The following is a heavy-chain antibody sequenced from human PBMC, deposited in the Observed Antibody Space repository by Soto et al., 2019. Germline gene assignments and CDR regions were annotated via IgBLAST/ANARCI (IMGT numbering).Heavy chain of an antibody. CDR1: GYTFTSYG. CDR3: ARGGSRSAILAY. Sequence: QVQLVQSGAEVKKPGASVKVSCKASGYTFTSYGISWVRQAPGQGLEWMGWISAYNGNTNYAQKLQGRVTMTTDTPTNTADVGRRGLISNDPPVYFCARGGSRSAILAYWAKGPLVPVSS. CDR2: ISAYNGNT. V-gene: IGHV1-18*04. J-gene: IGHJ4*02. D-gene: IGHD6-13*01.